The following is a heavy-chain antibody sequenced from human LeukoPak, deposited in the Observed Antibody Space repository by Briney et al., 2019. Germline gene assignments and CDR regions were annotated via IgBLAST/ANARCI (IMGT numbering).Heavy chain of an antibody. CDR2: IYYSGST. J-gene: IGHJ5*02. V-gene: IGHV4-59*01. CDR3: ARNTDHSGYADWFDP. D-gene: IGHD5-12*01. Sequence: PSETLSLTCTVSGGSISSYYWSWIRQPPGKGLEWIGYIYYSGSTNYNPSLKSRVIISLDTSKNQFSLKLSSVTAADTAVYYCARNTDHSGYADWFDPWGQGTLVTVSS. CDR1: GGSISSYY.